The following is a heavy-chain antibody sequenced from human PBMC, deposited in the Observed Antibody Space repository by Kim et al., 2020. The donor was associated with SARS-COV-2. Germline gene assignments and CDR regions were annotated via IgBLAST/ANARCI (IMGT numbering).Heavy chain of an antibody. CDR1: GYTFTSHD. V-gene: IGHV1-8*01. J-gene: IGHJ6*02. D-gene: IGHD3-3*01. CDR2: MNPNSGNI. CDR3: ARVSARDFWSGYYTPRGYYYYYYGMDV. Sequence: ASVKVSCKASGYTFTSHDINWVRQATGQGLEWMGWMNPNSGNIGYAQKFQGRVTMTRNTSISTAYMELSSLRSEDTAVYYCARVSARDFWSGYYTPRGYYYYYYGMDVWGQGTTVTVSS.